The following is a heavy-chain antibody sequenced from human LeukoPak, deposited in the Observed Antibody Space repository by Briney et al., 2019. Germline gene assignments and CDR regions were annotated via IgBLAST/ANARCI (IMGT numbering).Heavy chain of an antibody. V-gene: IGHV3-7*01. CDR1: GFTFSSYT. CDR2: IKQDGSEK. Sequence: GGSLRLSCAASGFTFSSYTVNWIRQAPGKGLEWVANIKQDGSEKYYVDSVKGRFTISRDNAKNPLYLQMNSLRAEDTAVYYCARDGVDAGIYFDFWGQGTLVTVSS. CDR3: ARDGVDAGIYFDF. D-gene: IGHD2-15*01. J-gene: IGHJ4*02.